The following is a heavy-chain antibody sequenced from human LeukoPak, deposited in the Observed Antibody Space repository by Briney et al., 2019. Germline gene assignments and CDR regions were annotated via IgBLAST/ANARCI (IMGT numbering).Heavy chain of an antibody. D-gene: IGHD1-26*01. CDR2: IKQDGSEK. Sequence: GGSLRLSCTASGFTFSSYWMNWVRQAPGKGLEWVANIKQDGSEKYYVDSVKGRFTISRDNAKKSLYLQMNSLRDEDTAVYYCARETPAYSGSYSFDYWGQGTLVTVSS. V-gene: IGHV3-7*01. CDR1: GFTFSSYW. CDR3: ARETPAYSGSYSFDY. J-gene: IGHJ4*02.